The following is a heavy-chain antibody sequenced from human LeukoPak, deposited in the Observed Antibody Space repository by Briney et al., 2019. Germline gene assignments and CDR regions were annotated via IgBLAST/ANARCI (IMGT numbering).Heavy chain of an antibody. V-gene: IGHV3-23*01. J-gene: IGHJ4*02. CDR3: AKELDSSGYFDY. CDR1: GFTFSTYA. Sequence: SGGSLRLSCAASGFTFSTYAMSWVRQAAGKGLEWVSAISGSGGKTYYADPVKGRFTIARDNSKTTLYLQMNSLRAEDTAVYYCAKELDSSGYFDYWGQGTLVTVSS. CDR2: ISGSGGKT. D-gene: IGHD3-22*01.